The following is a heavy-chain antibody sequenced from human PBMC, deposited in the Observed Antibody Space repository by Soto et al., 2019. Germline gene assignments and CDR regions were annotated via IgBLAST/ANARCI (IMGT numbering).Heavy chain of an antibody. CDR1: GYTFTSYA. CDR3: AREGYDSSGYYLNGGFDY. V-gene: IGHV1-3*01. J-gene: IGHJ4*02. D-gene: IGHD3-22*01. CDR2: INAGNGNT. Sequence: GASVKVSCKASGYTFTSYAMHWVRQAPGQRLEWMGWINAGNGNTKYSQKFQGRVTITRDTSASTAYMELSSLRSEDTAVYYCAREGYDSSGYYLNGGFDYWGQGTLVTVSS.